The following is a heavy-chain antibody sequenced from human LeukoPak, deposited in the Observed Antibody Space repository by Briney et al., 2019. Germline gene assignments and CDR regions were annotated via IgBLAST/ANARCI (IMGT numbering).Heavy chain of an antibody. CDR1: GFTFSSYE. CDR2: ISSSGSTI. D-gene: IGHD3-22*01. V-gene: IGHV3-48*03. J-gene: IGHJ5*02. Sequence: PGGSLRLSCAASGFTFSSYEMNWVRQAPGKGLEWVSYISSSGSTIYYADSVKGRFTISRDDAKNSLYLQMNSLRAEDTAVYYCARDARYYYDSSGFLNWFDPWGQGTLVTVSS. CDR3: ARDARYYYDSSGFLNWFDP.